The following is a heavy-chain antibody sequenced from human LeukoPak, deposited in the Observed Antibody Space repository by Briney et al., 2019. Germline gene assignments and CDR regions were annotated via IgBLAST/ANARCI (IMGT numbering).Heavy chain of an antibody. D-gene: IGHD3-22*01. CDR1: GGSFSGYY. CDR3: ARSRITMIAPPLY. J-gene: IGHJ4*02. V-gene: IGHV4-34*01. Sequence: PSETLSLTCAVYGGSFSGYYWSWIRQPPGKELEWIGEINHSGSTNYNPSLKSRVTISVDTSKNQFSLKLSSVTAADTAVYYCARSRITMIAPPLYWGQGTLVTVSS. CDR2: INHSGST.